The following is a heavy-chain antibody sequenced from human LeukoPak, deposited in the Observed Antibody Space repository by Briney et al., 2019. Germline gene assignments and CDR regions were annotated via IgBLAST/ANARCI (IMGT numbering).Heavy chain of an antibody. CDR2: INAGNGNT. J-gene: IGHJ4*02. CDR3: ARDPTGIAAAAPLDY. V-gene: IGHV1-3*01. CDR1: GYTFTSYA. D-gene: IGHD6-13*01. Sequence: ASVKVSCKASGYTFTSYAMHWVRQAPGQRLEWMGWINAGNGNTKYSQKFQGRVTITRDTSASTAYMELGSLRSEDTAVYYCARDPTGIAAAAPLDYWGQGTLVTVSS.